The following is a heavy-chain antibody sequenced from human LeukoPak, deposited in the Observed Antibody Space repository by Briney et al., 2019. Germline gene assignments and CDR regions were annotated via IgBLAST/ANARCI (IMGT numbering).Heavy chain of an antibody. CDR2: IYTSGST. D-gene: IGHD4-23*01. J-gene: IGHJ3*02. V-gene: IGHV4-61*02. Sequence: SETLSLTCTVSGGSISSGSYYWSWLRQPAGKGLEWIGRIYTSGSTNYNPSLKSRVTISVDTSKNQFSLKLSSVTAADTAVYYCARVWDGYGGPWIDIWGQGTMVTVSS. CDR3: ARVWDGYGGPWIDI. CDR1: GGSISSGSYY.